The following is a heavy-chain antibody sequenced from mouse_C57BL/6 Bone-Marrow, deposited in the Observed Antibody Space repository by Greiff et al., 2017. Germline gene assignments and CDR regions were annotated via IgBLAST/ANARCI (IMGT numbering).Heavy chain of an antibody. CDR1: GYTFTSYW. Sequence: QVQLQQPGAELVRPGTSVKLSCKASGYTFTSYWMHWVKQRPGQGLEWIGVIDPSDSYTNYNQKLKGKATLTVDTSSSTAYMQISSLTSADSAVYDCARPYYYGNYDCAYWGQGTLVTVSA. V-gene: IGHV1-59*01. J-gene: IGHJ3*01. CDR3: ARPYYYGNYDCAY. D-gene: IGHD2-1*01. CDR2: IDPSDSYT.